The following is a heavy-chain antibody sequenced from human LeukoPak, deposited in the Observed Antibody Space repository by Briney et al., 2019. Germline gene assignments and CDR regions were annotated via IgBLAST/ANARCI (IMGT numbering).Heavy chain of an antibody. J-gene: IGHJ4*02. Sequence: SETLSLTCAVYGGSFSGYYWSWIRQPPGKGLEWIGEINHSGSTNYNPSLKSRVTISVDTSKNQFSLKLSSVTAADTAVYYCARATVVTPYYFDYWGQGTLVTVSP. D-gene: IGHD4-23*01. CDR1: GGSFSGYY. CDR2: INHSGST. V-gene: IGHV4-34*01. CDR3: ARATVVTPYYFDY.